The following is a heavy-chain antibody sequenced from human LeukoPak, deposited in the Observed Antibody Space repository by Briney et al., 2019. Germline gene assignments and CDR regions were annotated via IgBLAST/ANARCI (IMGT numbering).Heavy chain of an antibody. CDR3: ASGSGSYRTPYYYMDV. CDR2: VYSGGST. D-gene: IGHD3-10*01. CDR1: GFTVSSNY. J-gene: IGHJ6*03. V-gene: IGHV3-53*01. Sequence: GGSLRLSCAASGFTVSSNYMSWVRQAPGKGLEWVSVVYSGGSTYDADSMKCGFTITRDYTKNTLYPQMNSLRAEDTAVYYCASGSGSYRTPYYYMDVWGTGTTVTVSS.